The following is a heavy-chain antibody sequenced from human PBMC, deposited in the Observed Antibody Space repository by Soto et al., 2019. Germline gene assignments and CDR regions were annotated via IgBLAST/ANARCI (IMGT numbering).Heavy chain of an antibody. CDR1: GFTFSDYY. V-gene: IGHV3-11*01. J-gene: IGHJ5*02. Sequence: WGSLRLSCVASGFTFSDYYMTWVRQAPGKGLEWVSHISDSGNSIYYADSVKGRFTISRDNANKSLYLHMNSLRVEDTAVYYCARDTAFVASGFSEPWGKGDLVSVSS. CDR2: ISDSGNSI. D-gene: IGHD3-22*01. CDR3: ARDTAFVASGFSEP.